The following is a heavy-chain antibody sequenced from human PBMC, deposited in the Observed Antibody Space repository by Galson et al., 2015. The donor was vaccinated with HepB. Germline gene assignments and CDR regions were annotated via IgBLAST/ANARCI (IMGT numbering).Heavy chain of an antibody. CDR3: ARVEGYYDDAFDI. Sequence: SVKVSCKASGGTFSSYTISWVRQALGQGLEWMGRIIPILGIANYAQKFQGRVTITADKSTSTAYMELSSLRSEDTAVYYCARVEGYYDDAFDIWGQGTMVTVSS. D-gene: IGHD3-22*01. CDR1: GGTFSSYT. CDR2: IIPILGIA. J-gene: IGHJ3*02. V-gene: IGHV1-69*02.